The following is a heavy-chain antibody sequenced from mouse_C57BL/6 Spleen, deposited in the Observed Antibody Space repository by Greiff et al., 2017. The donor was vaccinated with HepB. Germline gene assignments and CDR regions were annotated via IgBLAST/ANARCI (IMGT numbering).Heavy chain of an antibody. CDR3: ARQGYYGSSYRYYFDY. CDR2: ISGGGGNT. Sequence: EVQVVESGGGLVKPGGSLKLSCAASGFTFSSYTMSWVRQTPEKRLEWVATISGGGGNTYYPDSVKGRFTISRDNAKNTLYLQMSSLRSEDTALYYCARQGYYGSSYRYYFDYWGQGTTLTVSS. J-gene: IGHJ2*01. D-gene: IGHD1-1*01. V-gene: IGHV5-9*01. CDR1: GFTFSSYT.